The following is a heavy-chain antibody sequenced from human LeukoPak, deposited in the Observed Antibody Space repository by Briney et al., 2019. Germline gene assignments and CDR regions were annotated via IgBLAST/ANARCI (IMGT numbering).Heavy chain of an antibody. CDR2: IKQDGSEK. CDR3: AGNYGDLDAFDI. Sequence: GGSLRLSCAASGFIFSTYWMDWVRQAPGKGLEWVANIKQDGSEKFYVESVRGRFTISRDNAKNSLYLQMNSLRVEDTAVYYCAGNYGDLDAFDIWGQGTMVTVSS. CDR1: GFIFSTYW. V-gene: IGHV3-7*02. D-gene: IGHD4-17*01. J-gene: IGHJ3*02.